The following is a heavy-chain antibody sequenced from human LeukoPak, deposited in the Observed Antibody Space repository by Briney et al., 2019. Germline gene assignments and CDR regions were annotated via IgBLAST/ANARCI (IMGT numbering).Heavy chain of an antibody. CDR3: ARDAFQTYCTNGVCHDPYYYYYMDV. CDR2: ISYDGSNK. D-gene: IGHD2-8*01. V-gene: IGHV3-30*01. CDR1: GFTFSSYA. J-gene: IGHJ6*03. Sequence: GGSLRLSCAASGFTFSSYAMHWVRQAPGKGLEWVAVISYDGSNKYYADSVKGRFTISRDNSKNTLYLQMNSLRAEDTAVYYCARDAFQTYCTNGVCHDPYYYYYMDVWGKGTTVTVSS.